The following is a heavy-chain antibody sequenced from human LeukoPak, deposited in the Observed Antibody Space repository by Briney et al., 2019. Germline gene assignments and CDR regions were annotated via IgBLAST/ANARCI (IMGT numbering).Heavy chain of an antibody. V-gene: IGHV4-59*01. Sequence: SETLSLTCTVSGGSIRVDYWSGLGEPPGKGLEWIGYLYYSRNTNYSPSLKSRVTISADTSKNQVYLKLRSVTAADTAVYYCVRDLCLARFTQYRGQGTQVIVSS. CDR1: GGSIRVDY. CDR2: LYYSRNT. J-gene: IGHJ4*02. D-gene: IGHD3-16*01. CDR3: VRDLCLARFTQY.